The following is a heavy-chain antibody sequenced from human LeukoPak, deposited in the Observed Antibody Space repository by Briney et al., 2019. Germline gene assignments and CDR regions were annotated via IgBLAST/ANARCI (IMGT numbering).Heavy chain of an antibody. D-gene: IGHD6-13*01. Sequence: GGSLRLSCAASGFTFSSYWMSWVRQAPGKGLEWVANIKQDGSEKYYVDSVKGRFTISRDNAKNSLYLQMNSLRAEDTAVYYCATYIAAAGSQPYYYYYYMDVWGKGTTVTVSS. CDR3: ATYIAAAGSQPYYYYYYMDV. V-gene: IGHV3-7*01. J-gene: IGHJ6*03. CDR1: GFTFSSYW. CDR2: IKQDGSEK.